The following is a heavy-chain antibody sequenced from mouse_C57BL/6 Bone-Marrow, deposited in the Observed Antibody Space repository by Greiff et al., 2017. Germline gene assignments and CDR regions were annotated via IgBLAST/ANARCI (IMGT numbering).Heavy chain of an antibody. CDR3: AYYGSSYGGWYFDV. V-gene: IGHV1-55*01. Sequence: QVQLQQPGAELVKPGASVKMSCKASGYTFTSYWITWVKQRPGQGLEWIGDIYPGSGSTNYNEKFKSKATLTVDTSSSTAYMQLSSLTSEDSAVYYCAYYGSSYGGWYFDVWGTGTTVTVSS. D-gene: IGHD1-1*01. J-gene: IGHJ1*03. CDR1: GYTFTSYW. CDR2: IYPGSGST.